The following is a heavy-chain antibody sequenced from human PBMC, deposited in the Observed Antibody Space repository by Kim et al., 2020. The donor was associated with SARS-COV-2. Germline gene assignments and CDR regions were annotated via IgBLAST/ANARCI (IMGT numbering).Heavy chain of an antibody. CDR3: ARVHLNGAWQWLAYDY. V-gene: IGHV1-18*04. CDR2: ISAYNGNT. Sequence: ASVKVSCKASGYTFTSYGISWVRQAPGQGLEWMGWISAYNGNTNYAQKPQGRVTMTTDTSTSTAYMELRSLRSDDTAVYYCARVHLNGAWQWLAYDYWGQGTLVTVSS. CDR1: GYTFTSYG. D-gene: IGHD6-19*01. J-gene: IGHJ4*02.